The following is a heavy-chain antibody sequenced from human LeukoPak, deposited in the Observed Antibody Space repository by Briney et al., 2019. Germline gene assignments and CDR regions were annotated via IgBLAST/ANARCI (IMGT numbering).Heavy chain of an antibody. CDR3: ARGGYYDNSALDY. CDR2: IWYDGSNK. V-gene: IGHV3-33*01. CDR1: GFTFSSYG. Sequence: GGSLRLSCAASGFTFSSYGMHWVRQAPGKGLEWGAVIWYDGSNKYYADSVRGRFTISRDNSKNTLYLQMNSLRAEDTAVYYCARGGYYDNSALDYWGQGTLVTVSS. D-gene: IGHD3-22*01. J-gene: IGHJ4*02.